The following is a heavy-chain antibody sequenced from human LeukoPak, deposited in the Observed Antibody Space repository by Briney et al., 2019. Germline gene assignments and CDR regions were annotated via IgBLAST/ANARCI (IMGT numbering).Heavy chain of an antibody. CDR3: ARGWHYDILTGYHLDY. CDR2: VWYDGNNK. D-gene: IGHD3-9*01. V-gene: IGHV3-33*01. CDR1: GFSFTNYG. J-gene: IGHJ4*02. Sequence: GSSLALSCAASGFSFTNYGMHWVRQALGQGLEWMAAVWYDGNNKYYADSVQGRFTISRDNSKKTLYLQMTRLRAEDTAVYFCARGWHYDILTGYHLDYWGQGTLVTVSS.